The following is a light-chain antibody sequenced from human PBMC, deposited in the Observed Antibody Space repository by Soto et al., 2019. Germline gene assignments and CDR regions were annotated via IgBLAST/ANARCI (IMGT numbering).Light chain of an antibody. V-gene: IGKV3-20*01. Sequence: EIVLTQSPGTLSLSPGERATLSCRSSQSVSSSYLAWYQQKPGQAPRLLIYGASSRATGIPDRFSGSGSGTDFTLTISRLEPEDFAVYYCPQYGSSPTVGPGTKVDIK. CDR2: GAS. CDR1: QSVSSSY. CDR3: PQYGSSPT. J-gene: IGKJ3*01.